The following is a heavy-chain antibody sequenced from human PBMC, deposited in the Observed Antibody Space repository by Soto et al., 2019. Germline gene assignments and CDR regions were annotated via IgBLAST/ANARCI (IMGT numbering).Heavy chain of an antibody. CDR1: GYTFTSYY. J-gene: IGHJ5*02. CDR3: ARDVVPAAQHPNNWFDP. V-gene: IGHV1-46*01. D-gene: IGHD2-2*01. Sequence: QVQLVQSGAEVKKPGASVKVSCKASGYTFTSYYMHWVRQAPGQGLEWMGIINPSGGSTSSARKFQGRVTMTRDTSTSTVYMELSSLSYEDTAVYYCARDVVPAAQHPNNWFDPWGQGTLVTVSS. CDR2: INPSGGST.